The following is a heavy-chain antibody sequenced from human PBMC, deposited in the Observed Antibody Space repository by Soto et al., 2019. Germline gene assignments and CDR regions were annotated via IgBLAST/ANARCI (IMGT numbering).Heavy chain of an antibody. CDR1: GFTFSSYG. J-gene: IGHJ4*02. V-gene: IGHV3-33*01. CDR3: ARDGIVGATGWRGYYFDY. D-gene: IGHD1-26*01. CDR2: VLYDGSNK. Sequence: QVQLVESGGGVVQPGRSLRLSCAASGFTFSSYGMHWVGQAPGKGLEWVAVVLYDGSNKYSADSVKGRFTISRDNSKNTLYLQMNSLRAEDTAVYYCARDGIVGATGWRGYYFDYWGQGTLVTVSS.